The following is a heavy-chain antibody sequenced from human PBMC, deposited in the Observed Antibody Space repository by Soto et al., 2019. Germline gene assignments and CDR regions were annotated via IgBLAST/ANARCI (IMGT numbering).Heavy chain of an antibody. Sequence: ASVKVSCRASGQTFTGYYMHWVRQAPGQGLEWMGWINPNSGGTNYAQKFQGWVTMTRDTSISTAYMELSRLRSDDTAVYYCARGVAAAGTSFHYWGQGTLVTVSS. CDR3: ARGVAAAGTSFHY. J-gene: IGHJ4*02. CDR2: INPNSGGT. V-gene: IGHV1-2*04. D-gene: IGHD6-13*01. CDR1: GQTFTGYY.